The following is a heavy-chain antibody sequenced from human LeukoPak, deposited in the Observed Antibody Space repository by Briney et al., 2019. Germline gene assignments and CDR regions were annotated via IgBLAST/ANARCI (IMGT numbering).Heavy chain of an antibody. D-gene: IGHD6-19*01. V-gene: IGHV3-33*01. J-gene: IGHJ4*02. CDR3: ARMAYSSGWYDVDY. CDR1: GFTFSSYG. CDR2: IWYDGSNK. Sequence: GRSLRLPCAASGFTFSSYGMHWVRQAPGKGLEWVAVIWYDGSNKYYADSVKGRFTISRDNSKNTLYLQMNSLRAEDTAVYYCARMAYSSGWYDVDYWGQGTLVTVSS.